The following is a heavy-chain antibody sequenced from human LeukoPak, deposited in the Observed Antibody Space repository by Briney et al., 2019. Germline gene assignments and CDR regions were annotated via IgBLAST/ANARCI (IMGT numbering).Heavy chain of an antibody. D-gene: IGHD3-3*01. CDR3: ARDGVTRFLEWLSHYYYYMDV. J-gene: IGHJ6*03. CDR2: IYHSGST. CDR1: GYSISSGYY. V-gene: IGHV4-38-2*02. Sequence: PSETLSLTCTVSGYSISSGYYWGWIRQPPGKGLECIGSIYHSGSTYYNPSLKSRVTISVDTSKNQFSLKLSSVTAADTAVYYCARDGVTRFLEWLSHYYYYMDVWGKGTTVTVSS.